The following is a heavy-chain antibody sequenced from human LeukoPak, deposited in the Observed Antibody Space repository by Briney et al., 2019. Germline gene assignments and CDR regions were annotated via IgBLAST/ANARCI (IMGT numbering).Heavy chain of an antibody. J-gene: IGHJ4*02. CDR1: GFTFSSYA. V-gene: IGHV3-53*01. D-gene: IGHD1-26*01. CDR3: ARELGSYYRYFDY. CDR2: IYSDSST. Sequence: GGSLRLSCAASGFTFSSYAMSWVRQAPGKGLECVSVIYSDSSTYYADSVKGRFTISRDNSKNTLYLQMNSLRAEDTAVYYCARELGSYYRYFDYWGQGTLVTVSS.